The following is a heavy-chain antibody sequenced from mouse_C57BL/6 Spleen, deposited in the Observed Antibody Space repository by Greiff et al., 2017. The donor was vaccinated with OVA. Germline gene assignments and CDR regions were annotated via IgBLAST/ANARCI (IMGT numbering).Heavy chain of an antibody. CDR1: GYTFTSYW. CDR3: ARKGPYYGSSYGGFAY. CDR2: IDPSDSYT. D-gene: IGHD1-1*01. Sequence: QVQLQQPGAELVMPGASVKLSCKASGYTFTSYWMHWVKQRPGQGLEWIGEIDPSDSYTNYNQKFKGKSTLTVDKSSSTAYMQLSSLTSEDAAVYYCARKGPYYGSSYGGFAYWGQGTLVTVSA. J-gene: IGHJ3*01. V-gene: IGHV1-69*01.